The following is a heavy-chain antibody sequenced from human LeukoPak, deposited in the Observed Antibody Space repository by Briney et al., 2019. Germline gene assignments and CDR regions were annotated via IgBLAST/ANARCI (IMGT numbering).Heavy chain of an antibody. V-gene: IGHV1-8*03. CDR1: GYTFTSYD. CDR3: ARSGLEVAEIPYYYYYMDV. Sequence: GASVKVSCKASGYTFTSYDINWVRQATGQGLEWMGWMNPNSGNTGYAHKFQGRVTITRNTSISTAYMELSSLRSEDTAVYYCARSGLEVAEIPYYYYYMDVWGKGTTVTVSS. CDR2: MNPNSGNT. D-gene: IGHD2-15*01. J-gene: IGHJ6*03.